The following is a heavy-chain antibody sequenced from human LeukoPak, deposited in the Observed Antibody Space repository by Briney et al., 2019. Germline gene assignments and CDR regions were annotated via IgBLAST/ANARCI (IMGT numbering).Heavy chain of an antibody. J-gene: IGHJ4*02. CDR3: EKGFAYYYDSSGYQIDY. V-gene: IGHV3-30*18. CDR2: ISYDGSNK. Sequence: GRSLRLSCAASGFTFSSYGMHWVRQAPGKGLEWVAVISYDGSNKYYADSVKGRFTISRDNYKNTLYLQMHSLRAEDTAVYYCEKGFAYYYDSSGYQIDYWGQGTLVTVSS. D-gene: IGHD3-22*01. CDR1: GFTFSSYG.